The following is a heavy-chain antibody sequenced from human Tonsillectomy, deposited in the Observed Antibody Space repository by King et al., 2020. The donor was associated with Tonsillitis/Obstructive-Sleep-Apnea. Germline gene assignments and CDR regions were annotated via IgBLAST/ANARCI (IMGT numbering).Heavy chain of an antibody. CDR1: GGSFSTYY. J-gene: IGHJ4*02. CDR3: AGADYGANHPDDEG. V-gene: IGHV4-34*01. D-gene: IGHD4-23*01. Sequence: VQLQQWGAGLLKPSETLSLTCAVYGGSFSTYYWSWIRQPPGKGLEWIGEINHSGSTNYNPSLKSRVTISVDTSKNQISLKLSSVTAADTAVYYCAGADYGANHPDDEGWGQGTLVTVSS. CDR2: INHSGST.